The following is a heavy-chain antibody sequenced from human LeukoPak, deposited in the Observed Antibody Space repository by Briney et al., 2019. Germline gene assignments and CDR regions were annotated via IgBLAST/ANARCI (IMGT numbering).Heavy chain of an antibody. J-gene: IGHJ4*02. CDR2: IKQDGSEK. CDR3: AKDMGGYSLDY. Sequence: GGSLRLSCAASGFTFSSYWMSWVRQAPGKGLEWVANIKQDGSEKYYVDSVKGRFTISRDNAKNSLYLQMNSLRAEDTAVYYCAKDMGGYSLDYWGQGTLVTVSS. D-gene: IGHD5-18*01. CDR1: GFTFSSYW. V-gene: IGHV3-7*01.